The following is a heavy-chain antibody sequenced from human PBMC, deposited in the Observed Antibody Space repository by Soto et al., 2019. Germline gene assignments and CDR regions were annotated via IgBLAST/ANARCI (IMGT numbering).Heavy chain of an antibody. Sequence: PSETLSLTCTVSGGSISSGGYYWSWIRQHPGKGLEWIGYIYYSGSTYYNPSLKSRVTISVDTSKNQFSLKLSSVTAADTAVYYCARDAPGGLFGQTTMYYYGMDVWGQGTTVTVS. V-gene: IGHV4-31*03. CDR2: IYYSGST. J-gene: IGHJ6*02. CDR3: ARDAPGGLFGQTTMYYYGMDV. CDR1: GGSISSGGYY. D-gene: IGHD3-16*01.